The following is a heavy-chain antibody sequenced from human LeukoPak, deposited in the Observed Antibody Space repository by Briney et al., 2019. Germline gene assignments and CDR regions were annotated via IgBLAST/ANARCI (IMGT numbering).Heavy chain of an antibody. J-gene: IGHJ3*02. D-gene: IGHD3-22*01. CDR3: ARNEGSGYSAPDAFDI. Sequence: SETLSLTCTVSGGSISSYYWSWIRQPPGKGLEWIGYIYYSGSTNYNPSLKSRVTMSVDTSKNQFSLKLSSVTAADTAVYYCARNEGSGYSAPDAFDIWGQGTMVTVSS. CDR2: IYYSGST. CDR1: GGSISSYY. V-gene: IGHV4-59*01.